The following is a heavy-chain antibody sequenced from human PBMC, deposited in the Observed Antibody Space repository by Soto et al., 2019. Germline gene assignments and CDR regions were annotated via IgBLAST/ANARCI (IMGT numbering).Heavy chain of an antibody. V-gene: IGHV1-18*01. J-gene: IGHJ4*02. D-gene: IGHD6-19*01. CDR2: ISADNGNT. CDR3: ARDLRSIAVAGTFDY. CDR1: GYTFTGYA. Sequence: ASVKVSCKASGYTFTGYAMHWVRQAPGQRLEWMGWISADNGNTNYAQKLQGRVTMTTDTSTSTAYMEMRSLRSDDTAVYYCARDLRSIAVAGTFDYWGQGTLVTVSS.